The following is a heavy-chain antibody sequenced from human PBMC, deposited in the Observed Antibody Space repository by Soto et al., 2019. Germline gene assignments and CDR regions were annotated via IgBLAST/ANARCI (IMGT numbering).Heavy chain of an antibody. CDR2: IIPMFHTT. J-gene: IGHJ4*02. D-gene: IGHD2-21*01. CDR3: TKDGDSADYGY. CDR1: GDTFGRNA. Sequence: QVHLVQSGPEVKRPGSSVKVSCKASGDTFGRNAIHWVRQAPGQGLEWMGGIIPMFHTTNYAQKFKGRLTTYADKSTGTAYMEMTSLRSEDTAVYYCTKDGDSADYGYWGQGTLVTVSA. V-gene: IGHV1-69*06.